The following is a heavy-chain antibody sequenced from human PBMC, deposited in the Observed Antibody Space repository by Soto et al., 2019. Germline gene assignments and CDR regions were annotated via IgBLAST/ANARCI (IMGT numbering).Heavy chain of an antibody. CDR1: GFTFSDYY. Sequence: QVQLVESGGGLVKPGGSLRLSCAASGFTFSDYYMSWIRQAPGKGLEGFSYIGRSGSTIYYADSVKGRFTISRDNAKNSLYLQMNSLRAEDTAVYYCATSGYSYGYPNYYYGMDVWGQGTTVTVSS. J-gene: IGHJ6*02. D-gene: IGHD5-18*01. CDR3: ATSGYSYGYPNYYYGMDV. CDR2: IGRSGSTI. V-gene: IGHV3-11*01.